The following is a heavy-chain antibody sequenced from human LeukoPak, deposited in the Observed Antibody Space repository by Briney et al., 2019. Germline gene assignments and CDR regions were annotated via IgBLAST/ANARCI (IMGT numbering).Heavy chain of an antibody. V-gene: IGHV4-4*07. CDR2: IYTSGST. CDR1: GGSLSSYY. CDR3: ARAETQWELMDY. D-gene: IGHD1-26*01. Sequence: SETLFLTCTVSGGSLSSYYWSWIRQPAGKGLEWIGRIYTSGSTNYNPSLKSRVTMSVDTSKKQFSLKLSSVTAADTAVYYCARAETQWELMDYWGQGTLVTVSS. J-gene: IGHJ4*02.